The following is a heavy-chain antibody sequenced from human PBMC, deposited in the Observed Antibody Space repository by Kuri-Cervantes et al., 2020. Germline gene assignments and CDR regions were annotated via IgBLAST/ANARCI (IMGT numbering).Heavy chain of an antibody. CDR2: IWYDGSNK. CDR1: GFTFSSYA. Sequence: GESLKISCAASGFTFSSYAMSWVRQAPGKGLEWVAVIWYDGSNKYYADSVKGRFTISRDNAKNSLYLQMNSLRDEDTAVYYCARCTVAGHFDYWGQGTLVTVSS. J-gene: IGHJ4*02. CDR3: ARCTVAGHFDY. V-gene: IGHV3-33*08. D-gene: IGHD6-19*01.